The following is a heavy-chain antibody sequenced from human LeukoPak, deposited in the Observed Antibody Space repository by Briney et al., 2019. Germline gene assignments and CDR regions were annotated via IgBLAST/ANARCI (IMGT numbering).Heavy chain of an antibody. CDR1: GGSFSGYY. V-gene: IGHV4-34*01. D-gene: IGHD3-10*01. CDR3: ARGAAWFGELPDFDY. Sequence: SETLSLTCAVYGGSFSGYYWSWIRQPPGKGLEWIGEINHSGSTNYKPSLKSRVTISVDTSKNQFSLKLSSVTAADTAVYYCARGAAWFGELPDFDYWGQGTLVTVSS. CDR2: INHSGST. J-gene: IGHJ4*02.